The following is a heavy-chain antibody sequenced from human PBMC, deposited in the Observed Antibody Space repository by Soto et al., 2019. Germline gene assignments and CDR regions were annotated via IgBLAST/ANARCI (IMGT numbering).Heavy chain of an antibody. J-gene: IGHJ4*02. CDR1: GYTFTSYG. CDR2: ISAYNGNT. CDR3: GKDNSFYYDSSGKKTELFDY. D-gene: IGHD3-22*01. Sequence: ASVKVSCKASGYTFTSYGISWVRQAPGQGLEWMGWISAYNGNTNYAQKLQGRVTMTTDTSTSTAYMELRSLRSDDTAVYYCGKDNSFYYDSSGKKTELFDYGGQGTLVTVSS. V-gene: IGHV1-18*01.